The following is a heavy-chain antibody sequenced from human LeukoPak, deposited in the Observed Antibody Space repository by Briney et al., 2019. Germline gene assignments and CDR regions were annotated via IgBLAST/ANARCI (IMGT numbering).Heavy chain of an antibody. CDR1: GYTFTGYY. J-gene: IGHJ5*02. D-gene: IGHD5-18*01. CDR2: INPNSGST. V-gene: IGHV1-2*02. CDR3: ARDIVMVTYWFDP. Sequence: ASVKVSCKASGYTFTGYYMHWVRQAPGQGLEWMGWINPNSGSTNYAQKFQGRVTMTRDTSISTAFMDLSRLRSDDTAVYYCARDIVMVTYWFDPWGQGTLVTVSS.